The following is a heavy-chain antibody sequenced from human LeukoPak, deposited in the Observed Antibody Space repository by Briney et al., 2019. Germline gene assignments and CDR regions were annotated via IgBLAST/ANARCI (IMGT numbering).Heavy chain of an antibody. Sequence: PGGSLRLSCAASGFTFSSYAMSWVRQAPGKGLEWVSAIGGSGGSTYYADSVKGRFTISRDNSKNTLYLQMNSLRAEDTAVYYCARQEGDYYDSSGYLDYWGQGTLVTVSS. D-gene: IGHD3-22*01. V-gene: IGHV3-23*01. CDR3: ARQEGDYYDSSGYLDY. J-gene: IGHJ4*02. CDR2: IGGSGGST. CDR1: GFTFSSYA.